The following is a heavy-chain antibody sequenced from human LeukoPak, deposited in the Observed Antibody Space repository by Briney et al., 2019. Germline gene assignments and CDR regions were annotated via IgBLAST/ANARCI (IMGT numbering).Heavy chain of an antibody. J-gene: IGHJ4*02. CDR2: ITGGGGST. V-gene: IGHV3-23*01. Sequence: PGGSLRLSCAASGFTLSSSAMSWVRQAPGKGLEWVSAITGGGGSTYYADSVKGRFTISRDNSKNTLYLQMNSLRADDTAVYYCAKDARPSYWGQGTLVTVP. CDR1: GFTLSSSA. CDR3: AKDARPSY.